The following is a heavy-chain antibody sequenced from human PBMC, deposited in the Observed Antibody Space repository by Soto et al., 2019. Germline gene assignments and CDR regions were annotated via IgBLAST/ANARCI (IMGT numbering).Heavy chain of an antibody. CDR1: GGSISSYY. V-gene: IGHV4-59*01. CDR2: IYYSGST. D-gene: IGHD6-13*01. J-gene: IGHJ4*02. CDR3: ARAALYSKTYYFDY. Sequence: SETLSLTCTVSGGSISSYYWSWIRQPPGKGLEWIGYIYYSGSTNYNPSLKSRVTISVDTSKNQFSLKLSSVTAADTAVYYCARAALYSKTYYFDYWGQGTLVTVSS.